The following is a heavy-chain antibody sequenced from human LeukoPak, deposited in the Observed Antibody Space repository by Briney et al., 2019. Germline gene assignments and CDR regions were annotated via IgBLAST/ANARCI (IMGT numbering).Heavy chain of an antibody. CDR3: AKEPGYFGSTSCLDV. D-gene: IGHD2-2*01. V-gene: IGHV3-23*01. CDR1: DGSISSRNYY. Sequence: ETLSLTCTVSDGSISSRNYYWGWIRQPPGKGLEWVSAISGSGGSTYYADSVKGRFTISRDNSKNTLYLQMNSLRAEDTAVYYCAKEPGYFGSTSCLDVWGKGTTVTVSS. J-gene: IGHJ6*04. CDR2: ISGSGGST.